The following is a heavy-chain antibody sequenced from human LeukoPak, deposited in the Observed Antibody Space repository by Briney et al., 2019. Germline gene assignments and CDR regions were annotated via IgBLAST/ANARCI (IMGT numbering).Heavy chain of an antibody. V-gene: IGHV4-59*08. J-gene: IGHJ4*02. CDR1: GGSISSYY. Sequence: SETLSLTCTVSGGSISSYYWSWIRQPPGKGLEWIGYIYYSGSTNYNPSLKSRVTISVDTSKNQFSLKLSSVTAADTAVYYCARYRYSSAWYEYWGQGTLVTVSS. CDR3: ARYRYSSAWYEY. CDR2: IYYSGST. D-gene: IGHD6-19*01.